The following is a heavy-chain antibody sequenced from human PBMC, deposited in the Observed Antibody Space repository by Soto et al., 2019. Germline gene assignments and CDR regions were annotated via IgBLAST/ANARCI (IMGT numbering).Heavy chain of an antibody. D-gene: IGHD6-19*01. Sequence: QVQLVESGGGVVQPGRSLRLSCAASGFTFSSYAVHWVRQAPGKGLEWVAVISYDGSNKYYADSVKGRFTISRDNSKNPLYLQMNSLRAEDTAVYYCARSMYSSGWYLFDYWGQVTLVTVCS. CDR1: GFTFSSYA. CDR2: ISYDGSNK. CDR3: ARSMYSSGWYLFDY. J-gene: IGHJ4*02. V-gene: IGHV3-30-3*01.